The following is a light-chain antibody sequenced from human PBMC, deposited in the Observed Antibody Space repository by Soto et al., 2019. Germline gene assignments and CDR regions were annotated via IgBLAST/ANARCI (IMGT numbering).Light chain of an antibody. J-gene: IGKJ4*01. CDR1: QSISSW. Sequence: DIQMTQSPSTLSASVGDRVTITCRASQSISSWLAWYQQKPGKAPNLLIYKASSLESGVPSRFSGSGSGTEFTLTISSLQPDDFATYYGQQYNSYPLTFGGGTKVEMK. V-gene: IGKV1-5*03. CDR2: KAS. CDR3: QQYNSYPLT.